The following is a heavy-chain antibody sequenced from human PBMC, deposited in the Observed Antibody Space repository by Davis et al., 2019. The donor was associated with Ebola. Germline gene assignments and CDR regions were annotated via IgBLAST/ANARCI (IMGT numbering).Heavy chain of an antibody. V-gene: IGHV1-2*02. CDR1: GGTFSSYA. D-gene: IGHD6-19*01. CDR2: INPNSGGT. Sequence: ASVKVSCKASGGTFSSYAISWVRQAPGQGLEWMGWINPNSGGTNYAQKFQGRVTMTRDTSISTAYMELSRLRSDDTAVYYCARVTGYSSGWYSFDFDYWGQGTLVTVSS. CDR3: ARVTGYSSGWYSFDFDY. J-gene: IGHJ4*02.